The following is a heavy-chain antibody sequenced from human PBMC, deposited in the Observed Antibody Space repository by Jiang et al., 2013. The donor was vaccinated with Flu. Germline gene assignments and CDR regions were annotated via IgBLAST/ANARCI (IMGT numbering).Heavy chain of an antibody. CDR1: GFTFSDYA. J-gene: IGHJ6*02. CDR3: ANSRPGRRLPLGYGLDV. CDR2: ISTSGDII. V-gene: IGHV3-23*01. Sequence: GGGLVQPGGSLRLSCVASGFTFSDYAMNWVRQAPGKGLEWVSSISTSGDIIYYADSVKGRFTISRDNSKNTLSLQLDSLRAEDTAVYYCANSRPGRRLPLGYGLDVWGQGTTVTFS. D-gene: IGHD5-24*01.